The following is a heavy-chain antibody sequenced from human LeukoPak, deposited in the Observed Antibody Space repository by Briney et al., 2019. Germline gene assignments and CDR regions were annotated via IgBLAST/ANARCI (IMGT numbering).Heavy chain of an antibody. CDR3: AKDYYDSSGYYEYYFDY. D-gene: IGHD3-22*01. CDR2: ISGSGGST. Sequence: PGGTLRLSCAASGFTVSSYGMSWVRHAPGKGLEWFSGISGSGGSTYYADSVKGRFTISRDNSKNTLYLQMNSLRAEDTAVYYCAKDYYDSSGYYEYYFDYWGQGTLVTVSS. J-gene: IGHJ4*02. CDR1: GFTVSSYG. V-gene: IGHV3-23*01.